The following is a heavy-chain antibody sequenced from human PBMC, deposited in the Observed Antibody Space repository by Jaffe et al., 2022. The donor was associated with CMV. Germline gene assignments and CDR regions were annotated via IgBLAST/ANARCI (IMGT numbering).Heavy chain of an antibody. Sequence: QVQLVESGGGVVQPGRSLRLSCTASGFTFSNYGMHWVRQAPGKGLEWVAAISYDGSNKYYADSVKGRFTISRDNSKNTLYLQMNSLAAEDTAVYYCATGYCAGDCYLGGPIWGQGTMVTVSS. CDR3: ATGYCAGDCYLGGPI. V-gene: IGHV3-33*08. CDR2: ISYDGSNK. D-gene: IGHD2-21*02. J-gene: IGHJ3*02. CDR1: GFTFSNYG.